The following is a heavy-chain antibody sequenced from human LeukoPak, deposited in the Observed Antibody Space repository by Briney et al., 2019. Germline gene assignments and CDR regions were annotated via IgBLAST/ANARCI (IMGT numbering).Heavy chain of an antibody. D-gene: IGHD6-13*01. J-gene: IGHJ6*02. CDR3: ARGSRSWYGGYYYYGMDV. V-gene: IGHV1-69*01. Sequence: SVKVSCKASGGTFSSYAISWVRQAPGQGLEWMGGIIPIFGTANYAQKFQGRVTITADESTSTAYMELSSLRSEDTAAYYCARGSRSWYGGYYYYGMDVWGQGTTVTVSS. CDR1: GGTFSSYA. CDR2: IIPIFGTA.